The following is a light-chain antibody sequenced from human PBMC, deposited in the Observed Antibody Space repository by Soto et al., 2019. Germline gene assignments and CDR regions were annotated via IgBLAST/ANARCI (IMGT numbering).Light chain of an antibody. CDR2: GAS. J-gene: IGKJ1*01. V-gene: IGKV3-15*01. CDR3: QQYNNWPPWT. CDR1: QSVRTN. Sequence: EIVMTQSPGTLSVSPGEGATLSCRASQSVRTNLAWYQQKPGQPPRPVIYGASTRATGIPARFSGSGSGTEFTLTISSLQSEDFAVYYCQQYNNWPPWTFGQGTKVEI.